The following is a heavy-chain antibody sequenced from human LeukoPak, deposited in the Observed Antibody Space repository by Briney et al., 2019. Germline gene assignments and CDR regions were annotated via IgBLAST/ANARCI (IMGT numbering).Heavy chain of an antibody. CDR3: ARIGYKAGVGPEPVWYFDL. J-gene: IGHJ2*01. V-gene: IGHV3-74*01. CDR1: GFTFSSYW. D-gene: IGHD1-1*01. Sequence: GGSLRLSCAASGFTFSSYWMHWVRQAPGKGLVWVSRINSDGSSTSYADSVKGRFTISRDNAKNTLYLQMNSLRAEDTAVYYCARIGYKAGVGPEPVWYFDLWGRGTLVTVFS. CDR2: INSDGSST.